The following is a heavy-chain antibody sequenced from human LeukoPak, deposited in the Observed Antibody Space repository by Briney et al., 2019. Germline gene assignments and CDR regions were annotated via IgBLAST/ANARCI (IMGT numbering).Heavy chain of an antibody. V-gene: IGHV3-23*01. CDR3: AKRHYYDSRGYRD. J-gene: IGHJ4*02. D-gene: IGHD3-22*01. CDR1: A. Sequence: AMXXXXXXXGKGLXWVSAISGSGDSTYYADSVKGRFTISRDNSKNTLYLQMNSLRAEDTAVYYCAKRHYYDSRGYRDWGQGTLVTVSS. CDR2: ISGSGDST.